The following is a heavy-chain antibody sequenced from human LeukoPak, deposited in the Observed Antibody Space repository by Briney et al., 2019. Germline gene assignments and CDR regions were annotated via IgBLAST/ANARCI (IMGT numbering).Heavy chain of an antibody. Sequence: SETLSLTCAVSGGSISSGGYSWSWIRQPPGKGLEWIGYIYHSGSTYYNPSLKSRVTISVDRPKNQFSLKLSSVTAADTAVYYCARVFYDSSGYDAFDIWGQGTMVTVSS. D-gene: IGHD3-22*01. CDR2: IYHSGST. CDR1: GGSISSGGYS. V-gene: IGHV4-30-2*01. J-gene: IGHJ3*02. CDR3: ARVFYDSSGYDAFDI.